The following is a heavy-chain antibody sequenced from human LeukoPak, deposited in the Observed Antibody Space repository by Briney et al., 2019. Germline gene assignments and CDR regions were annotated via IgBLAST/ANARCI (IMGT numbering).Heavy chain of an antibody. Sequence: GGSLRLSCAASGFTFSSYAMSWVRQAPGKGPEWVSAISGSGGSTHYADSVKGRFTISRDNSKNTLFLQMNSPRAEDTAVYYCAKAIWVAATSSWFCLDYWGQGTLVTVSS. CDR3: AKAIWVAATSSWFCLDY. V-gene: IGHV3-23*01. CDR2: ISGSGGST. D-gene: IGHD3-10*01. CDR1: GFTFSSYA. J-gene: IGHJ4*02.